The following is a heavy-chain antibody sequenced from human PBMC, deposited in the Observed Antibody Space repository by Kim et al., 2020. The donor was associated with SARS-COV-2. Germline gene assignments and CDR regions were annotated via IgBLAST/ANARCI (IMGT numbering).Heavy chain of an antibody. CDR1: GFGFSNYA. V-gene: IGHV3-30*04. D-gene: IGHD5-12*01. J-gene: IGHJ4*02. CDR3: ARVPSSFSGYVSSL. CDR2: ISYDGSDE. Sequence: GGSLRLSCAASGFGFSNYAMHWVRQAPGKGLEWVAVISYDGSDERYADSVKGRFTISRDNSRTTLYLQMGSLRPEDTAIYYCARVPSSFSGYVSSLWAQGTVVTVSS.